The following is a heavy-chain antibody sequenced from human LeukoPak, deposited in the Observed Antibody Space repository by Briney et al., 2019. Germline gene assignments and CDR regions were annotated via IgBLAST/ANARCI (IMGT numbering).Heavy chain of an antibody. J-gene: IGHJ6*03. CDR3: ARSGRWSGYSVGYYYYYIHV. CDR1: GFTFSTYS. Sequence: PGGSLRLSCAASGFTFSTYSMNWVRQAPGKGLEWISYISSDSSSIYYADSVKGRFTISRDNARNSLYLQMNSLRAEDTAVFYCARSGRWSGYSVGYYYYYIHVWGKGTTVTVSS. D-gene: IGHD3-3*01. CDR2: ISSDSSSI. V-gene: IGHV3-48*01.